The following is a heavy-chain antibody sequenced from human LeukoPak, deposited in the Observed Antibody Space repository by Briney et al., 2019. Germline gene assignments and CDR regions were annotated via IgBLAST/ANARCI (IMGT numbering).Heavy chain of an antibody. V-gene: IGHV3-30-3*01. CDR2: ISYDGSNK. Sequence: GGSLRLSCAASGFTFSSYAMHWVRQAPGKGLEWVAVISYDGSNKYYADSVKGRFTISRDNSKNTLYLQMNSLRAEDTAVYYCARERPTSPDYWGQGILVTVSS. CDR3: ARERPTSPDY. CDR1: GFTFSSYA. J-gene: IGHJ4*02.